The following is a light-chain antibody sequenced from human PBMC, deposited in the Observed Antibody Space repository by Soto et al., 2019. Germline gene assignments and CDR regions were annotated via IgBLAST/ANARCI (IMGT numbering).Light chain of an antibody. CDR3: QQYYDTPFT. J-gene: IGKJ4*01. Sequence: DFVMTQSPDSLAVSLGERATINCMSSQNVLYDSNKLNYLAWYQQKPGQPPKLLIYWASTRGSGVPDRFSGSGSGTDFTLTISRLQAEDVAVYYCQQYYDTPFTFCGGTKVEIK. V-gene: IGKV4-1*01. CDR2: WAS. CDR1: QNVLYDSNKLNY.